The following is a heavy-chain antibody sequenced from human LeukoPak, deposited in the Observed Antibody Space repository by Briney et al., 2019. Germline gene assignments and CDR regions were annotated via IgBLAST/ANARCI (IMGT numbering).Heavy chain of an antibody. CDR2: VSSGGSHE. J-gene: IGHJ4*02. CDR3: ARGVPAVTTASFDY. D-gene: IGHD2-2*01. CDR1: GFAFSTYA. V-gene: IGHV3-30*01. Sequence: PGRSLRLTCAASGFAFSTYAMHWVRQAPGKGLEWVAVVSSGGSHEFYADSVKGRCTVSRDNSNNTLYLQMNSLRAEDTAVYYCARGVPAVTTASFDYWGQGTLVTVSS.